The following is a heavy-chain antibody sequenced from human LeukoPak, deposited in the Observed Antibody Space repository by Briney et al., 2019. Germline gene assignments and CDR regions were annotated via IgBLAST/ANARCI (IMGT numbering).Heavy chain of an antibody. CDR2: INPNSGGT. D-gene: IGHD3-22*01. CDR3: ARPVTYYYDSSGYYYGPADDAFDI. Sequence: ASMKVSCKASGYTFTGYYMHWVRQAPGQGLEWMGWINPNSGGTNYAQKFQGRVTMTRDTSISTAYMELSRLRSDDTAVYYCARPVTYYYDSSGYYYGPADDAFDIWGQGTMVTVSS. CDR1: GYTFTGYY. J-gene: IGHJ3*02. V-gene: IGHV1-2*02.